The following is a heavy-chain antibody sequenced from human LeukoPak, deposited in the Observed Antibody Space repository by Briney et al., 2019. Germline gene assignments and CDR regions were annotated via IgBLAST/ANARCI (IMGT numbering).Heavy chain of an antibody. CDR3: AKGGLTMVRGVLDY. CDR2: IWYDGSNK. J-gene: IGHJ4*02. CDR1: GFTFSSYG. Sequence: GGSLRLSCAASGFTFSSYGMHWVRQAPGKGLEWVAVIWYDGSNKYYADSVKGRFTISRDNSKNTLYLQMNSLRAEDTAVYYCAKGGLTMVRGVLDYWGQGTLVTVSS. D-gene: IGHD3-10*01. V-gene: IGHV3-33*06.